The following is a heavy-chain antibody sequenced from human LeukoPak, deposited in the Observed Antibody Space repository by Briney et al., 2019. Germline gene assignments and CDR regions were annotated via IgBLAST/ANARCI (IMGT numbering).Heavy chain of an antibody. CDR3: VKGWLLYGFDI. V-gene: IGHV3-53*01. CDR1: GFTISNNY. Sequence: PGGSMRLSCAASGFTISNNYMNWVRQAPGKGLEWVSVMYSGGSTYYADSVKGRFSISRDNSKNTLYMQMNSLRAEDTAVYYCVKGWLLYGFDIWGQGTMVTVSS. D-gene: IGHD3-3*01. J-gene: IGHJ3*02. CDR2: MYSGGST.